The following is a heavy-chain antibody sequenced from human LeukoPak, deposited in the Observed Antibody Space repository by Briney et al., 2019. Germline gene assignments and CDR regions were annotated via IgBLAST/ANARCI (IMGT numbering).Heavy chain of an antibody. CDR1: GGSISSGGYY. D-gene: IGHD2-2*01. CDR3: ARDFRYCSSTSCPGNWYFDL. CDR2: IYYSGST. J-gene: IGHJ2*01. Sequence: SETLSLTCTVSGGSISSGGYYWSWIRQHPGKGLEWIGYIYYSGSTYYNPSLKSRVTISVDTSKNQFSLKLSSVTAADTAVYYCARDFRYCSSTSCPGNWYFDLWGRGTLVTVSS. V-gene: IGHV4-31*03.